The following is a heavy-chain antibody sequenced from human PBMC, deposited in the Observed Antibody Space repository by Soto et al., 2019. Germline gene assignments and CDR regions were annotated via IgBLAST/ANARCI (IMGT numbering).Heavy chain of an antibody. V-gene: IGHV3-15*01. D-gene: IGHD2-21*02. Sequence: EVQLEESGGGLVKPGGSLRLSCVASGFTFSNAWMSWVRQAPGKGLEWVGRIKSKSDDETTDYAAPVKGRFTMSRDDSKNTVFLQMNSLETEDTAVYYCTSDSQWVVPGAFDVWGQGTLVIVSS. CDR2: IKSKSDDETT. CDR1: GFTFSNAW. CDR3: TSDSQWVVPGAFDV. J-gene: IGHJ3*01.